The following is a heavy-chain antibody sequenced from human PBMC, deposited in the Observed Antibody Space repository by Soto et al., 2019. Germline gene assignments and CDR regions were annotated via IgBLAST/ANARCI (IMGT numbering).Heavy chain of an antibody. J-gene: IGHJ6*02. CDR1: GYSFTSYW. V-gene: IGHV5-51*01. D-gene: IGHD3-10*01. CDR2: IYPGDSDT. Sequence: GESLKISCKGSGYSFTSYWIGWVRQMPGKGLEWMGIIYPGDSDTRYSPSFQGQVTISADKSISTAYLQWSSLKASDTAMYYCARHGGTMVRGVIMPYYYYGMDVWGQGTTVTVSS. CDR3: ARHGGTMVRGVIMPYYYYGMDV.